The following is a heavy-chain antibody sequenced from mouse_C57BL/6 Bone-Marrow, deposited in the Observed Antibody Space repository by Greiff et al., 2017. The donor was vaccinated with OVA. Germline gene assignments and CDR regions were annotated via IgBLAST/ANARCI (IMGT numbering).Heavy chain of an antibody. Sequence: QVQLQQSGAELARPGASVKLSCKASGYTFTSYGISWVKQRTGQGLEWIGEIYPRSGNTYYNEKFTGKATLTADKSSSTAYMELRSLTSEDSAVYFCARRSSGYDAMDYWGQGTSVTVSS. J-gene: IGHJ4*01. CDR2: IYPRSGNT. V-gene: IGHV1-81*01. D-gene: IGHD3-2*02. CDR1: GYTFTSYG. CDR3: ARRSSGYDAMDY.